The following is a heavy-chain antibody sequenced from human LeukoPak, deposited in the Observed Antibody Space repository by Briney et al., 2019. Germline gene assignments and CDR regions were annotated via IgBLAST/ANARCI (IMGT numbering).Heavy chain of an antibody. D-gene: IGHD6-19*01. CDR1: GFTFSSYS. CDR2: IRYDGSNK. CDR3: ARIKMSGWYPIGY. V-gene: IGHV3-30*02. J-gene: IGHJ4*02. Sequence: GGSLRLSCAASGFTFSSYSMNWVRQAPGKGLEWVAFIRYDGSNKYYADSVKGRFTISRDNSKNTLYLQMNSLRAEDTAVYYCARIKMSGWYPIGYWGQGTLVTVSS.